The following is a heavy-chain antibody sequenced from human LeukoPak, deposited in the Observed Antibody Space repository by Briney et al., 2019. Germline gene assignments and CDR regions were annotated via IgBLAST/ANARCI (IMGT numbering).Heavy chain of an antibody. CDR2: IFTSGST. CDR1: GGSISSGYYF. D-gene: IGHD5/OR15-5a*01. CDR3: AGEVSRDLRWFDP. Sequence: SETLSLTCTVSGGSISSGYYFWNWIRQPAGKGLEWIGHIFTSGSTNYNPSLKSRVTISVDTSKNQLSLKLSSVTAADTAVYYCAGEVSRDLRWFDPWGQGTLVTVSS. V-gene: IGHV4-61*09. J-gene: IGHJ5*02.